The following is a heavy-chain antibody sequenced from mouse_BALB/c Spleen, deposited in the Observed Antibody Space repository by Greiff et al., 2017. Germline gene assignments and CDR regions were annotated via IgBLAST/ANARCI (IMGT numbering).Heavy chain of an antibody. Sequence: VQLQQSGAELVKPGASVKLSCKTSGYTFTSYWIQWVKQRPGQGLGWIGEIFPGTGTTYYNEKFKGKATLTIDTSSSTAYMQLSSLTSEDSAVYFCARLYGSSYRYFDVWGAGTTVTVSS. CDR1: GYTFTSYW. V-gene: IGHV1S132*01. CDR3: ARLYGSSYRYFDV. J-gene: IGHJ1*01. D-gene: IGHD1-1*01. CDR2: IFPGTGTT.